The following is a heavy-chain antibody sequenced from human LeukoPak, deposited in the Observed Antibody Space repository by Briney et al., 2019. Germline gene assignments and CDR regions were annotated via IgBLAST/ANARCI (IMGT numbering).Heavy chain of an antibody. J-gene: IGHJ4*02. CDR2: ISGSGGGT. V-gene: IGHV3-23*01. D-gene: IGHD1-26*01. CDR1: GFTFSNYA. CDR3: ASSGSYRFDY. Sequence: GGSLRLSCAASGFTFSNYAMRWVRQAPGKGLEWVSGISGSGGGTHYVDSVKGRFTISRDNSKNAVYLQMNSLRAEDTAVYYCASSGSYRFDYWGQGTLVTVSS.